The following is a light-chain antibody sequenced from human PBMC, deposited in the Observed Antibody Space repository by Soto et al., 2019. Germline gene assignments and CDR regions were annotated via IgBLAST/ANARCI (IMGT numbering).Light chain of an antibody. V-gene: IGKV3-15*01. CDR3: QQYYNWPRT. Sequence: EIVMKHSRATLSVSPWERATLYRRAGQNIHTNLAWYQQKPGQAPRLLFYGASTGATGLPARFSGSGSGTEFTLTINSLQAEDCAVYYCQQYYNWPRTFGQGTRLEIK. J-gene: IGKJ5*01. CDR2: GAS. CDR1: QNIHTN.